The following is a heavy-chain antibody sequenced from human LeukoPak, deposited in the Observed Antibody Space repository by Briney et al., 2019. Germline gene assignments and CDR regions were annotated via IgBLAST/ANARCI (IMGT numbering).Heavy chain of an antibody. V-gene: IGHV4-61*09. J-gene: IGHJ5*02. Sequence: SETLSLTCTLSGGSISSSDYYWSWIRQPAGKGLEWIGHMDTSGHTNYNSSLMSRVTMSVDTSKNQFSLRLTSVTAADTAVYYCARHWSHSVAQFGRSFWFDPWGQGTLVTVSS. CDR2: MDTSGHT. CDR3: ARHWSHSVAQFGRSFWFDP. D-gene: IGHD2-15*01. CDR1: GGSISSSDYY.